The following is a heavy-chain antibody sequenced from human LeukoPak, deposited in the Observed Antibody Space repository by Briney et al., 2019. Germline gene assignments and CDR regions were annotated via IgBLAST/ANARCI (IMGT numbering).Heavy chain of an antibody. Sequence: GINWNADRTGYADSVKGRFTISRDNAKNSLYLQMNSLRAEDTALYYCARGGYYDNSGASDYWGQGTLVTVSS. D-gene: IGHD3-22*01. CDR3: ARGGYYDNSGASDY. V-gene: IGHV3-20*03. J-gene: IGHJ4*02. CDR2: INWNADRT.